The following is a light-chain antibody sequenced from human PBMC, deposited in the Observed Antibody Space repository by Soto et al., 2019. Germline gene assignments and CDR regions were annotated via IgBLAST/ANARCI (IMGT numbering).Light chain of an antibody. Sequence: IVMTQSPATLSVSLGERVTLSCRASRSAGNNLAWYQQRVGQAPRLVIFDTSTRATGIPARFSGSGSETEFTLTINSLQAEDFAVYYCQHYNNWVRTFGGGTKVEIK. V-gene: IGKV3D-15*01. CDR2: DTS. CDR1: RSAGNN. J-gene: IGKJ4*01. CDR3: QHYNNWVRT.